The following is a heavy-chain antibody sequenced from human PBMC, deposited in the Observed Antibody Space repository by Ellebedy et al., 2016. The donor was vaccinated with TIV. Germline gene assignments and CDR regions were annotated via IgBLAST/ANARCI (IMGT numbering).Heavy chain of an antibody. CDR2: VYYSGST. J-gene: IGHJ4*02. D-gene: IGHD3-3*01. CDR1: GGSLTNFY. V-gene: IGHV4-59*01. Sequence: MPSETLSLTCSVSGGSLTNFYWAWIRQTPEKGLAWIGCVYYSGSTTYNPSLKSRLTISIDASKNQFSLKLNSVTAADTAVYYCARGARLLESTWGQGTLSPSPQ. CDR3: ARGARLLEST.